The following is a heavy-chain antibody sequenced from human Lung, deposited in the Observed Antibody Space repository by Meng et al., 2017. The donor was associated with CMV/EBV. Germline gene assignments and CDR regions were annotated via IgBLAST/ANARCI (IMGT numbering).Heavy chain of an antibody. CDR1: GYIFTKYG. V-gene: IGHV1-18*01. CDR3: ARDAGTIAVSGIGDY. D-gene: IGHD6-19*01. Sequence: ASVKVSCKASGYIFTKYGVNWMRQAPGQGPEWMGWISAYNGDTMYAPKVQGRVTMTTDTYTSTAYMELRGLRSDDTAVYYCARDAGTIAVSGIGDYWGQGXLVTVSS. J-gene: IGHJ4*02. CDR2: ISAYNGDT.